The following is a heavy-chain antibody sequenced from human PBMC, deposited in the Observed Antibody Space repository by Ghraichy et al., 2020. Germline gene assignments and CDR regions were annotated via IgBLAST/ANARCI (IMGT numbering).Heavy chain of an antibody. Sequence: SETLSLTCTVSGGSISSYYWSWIRQPPGKGLEWIGYIFYTGSTNYNPSLESRVTISVDTSKNQFSLNLSSVTAADTAVYYCARVRCTSTGCYTRFTFDYWGQGTLVTVSS. CDR2: IFYTGST. V-gene: IGHV4-59*01. CDR1: GGSISSYY. D-gene: IGHD2-2*02. J-gene: IGHJ4*02. CDR3: ARVRCTSTGCYTRFTFDY.